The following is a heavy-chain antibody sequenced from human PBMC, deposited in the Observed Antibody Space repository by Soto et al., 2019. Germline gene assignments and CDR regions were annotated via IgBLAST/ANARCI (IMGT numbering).Heavy chain of an antibody. CDR3: ARDHNFGFILYAMDV. Sequence: ASVKVSCKASGYTFTSYSMHWVRQAPGQGLEWMGIINPSSGRTSYAQNFQGRVTMTSDTSTSIVYMEMSSLKSEDTAVYYCARDHNFGFILYAMDVWGQGTTVTVSS. V-gene: IGHV1-46*01. J-gene: IGHJ6*02. CDR2: INPSSGRT. D-gene: IGHD2-15*01. CDR1: GYTFTSYS.